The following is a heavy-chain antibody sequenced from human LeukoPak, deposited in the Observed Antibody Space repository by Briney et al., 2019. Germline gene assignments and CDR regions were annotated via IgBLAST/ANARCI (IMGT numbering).Heavy chain of an antibody. CDR2: IYSGGST. V-gene: IGHV3-53*01. CDR1: GFTVSSNY. Sequence: GGSLRLSCAASGFTVSSNYMSWVRQAPGEGLEWVSVIYSGGSTYYADSVKGRFTISRDNSKTTLYLQKNSLRAEDTAVYYCASEVVVAATVDYWGQGTLVTVSS. CDR3: ASEVVVAATVDY. J-gene: IGHJ4*02. D-gene: IGHD2-15*01.